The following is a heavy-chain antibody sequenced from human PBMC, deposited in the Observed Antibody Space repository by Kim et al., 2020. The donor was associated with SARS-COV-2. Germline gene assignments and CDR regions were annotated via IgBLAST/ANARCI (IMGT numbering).Heavy chain of an antibody. D-gene: IGHD6-19*01. CDR3: ARGRLGSGWYYFDY. J-gene: IGHJ4*02. CDR2: ISAYNGNT. Sequence: ASVKVSCKASGYTFTSYGITWVRQAPGQGLEWMGWISAYNGNTDYAQKLQGRVTMTRDTSTSTAYMEARSLRSDDAGVYYCARGRLGSGWYYFDYWGQGT. CDR1: GYTFTSYG. V-gene: IGHV1-18*01.